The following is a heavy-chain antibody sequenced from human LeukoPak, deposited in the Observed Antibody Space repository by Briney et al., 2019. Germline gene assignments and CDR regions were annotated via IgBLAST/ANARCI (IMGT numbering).Heavy chain of an antibody. CDR3: AKAVRGYYWYFDL. Sequence: GGSLRLSCAASGFTFSTYNMNWVRQAPGKGREWVSYISSYSGIIYYADSVKGRFTISRDNAKKSLYLQMNSLRAEDTAVYYCAKAVRGYYWYFDLWGRGTLVTVSS. D-gene: IGHD3-10*01. V-gene: IGHV3-48*01. CDR2: ISSYSGII. J-gene: IGHJ2*01. CDR1: GFTFSTYN.